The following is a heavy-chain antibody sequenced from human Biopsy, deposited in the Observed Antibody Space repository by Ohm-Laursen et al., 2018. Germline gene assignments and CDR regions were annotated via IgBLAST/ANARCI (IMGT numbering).Heavy chain of an antibody. Sequence: PSDTLSLTCAVYGGSFSGYYWSWIRQPPGKGLEWIGEINHSGSTNYNPSLKSRVTISVDTPKNQFSLKLSSVTAADTAVYYCARGRLRAVARFDYWGQGTLVTVSS. J-gene: IGHJ4*02. CDR1: GGSFSGYY. V-gene: IGHV4-34*01. CDR2: INHSGST. D-gene: IGHD6-19*01. CDR3: ARGRLRAVARFDY.